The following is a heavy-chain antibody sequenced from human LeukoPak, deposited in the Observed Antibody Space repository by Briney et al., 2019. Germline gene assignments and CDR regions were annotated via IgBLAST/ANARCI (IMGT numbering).Heavy chain of an antibody. D-gene: IGHD2-15*01. CDR2: ISAYNGYT. J-gene: IGHJ5*02. CDR3: ARDSVYLRSGGSWLGGWFDP. Sequence: ASVKVSCKASGHTFTSYGISWVRQAPGQGLEWMGWISAYNGYTNYAQKVQGRVTMTTDTSTSTAYMELRSLRTDDTAVYYCARDSVYLRSGGSWLGGWFDPWGQGTLVTVSS. V-gene: IGHV1-18*01. CDR1: GHTFTSYG.